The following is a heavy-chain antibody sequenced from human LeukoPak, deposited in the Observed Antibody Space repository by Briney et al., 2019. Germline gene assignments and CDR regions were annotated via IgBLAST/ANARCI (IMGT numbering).Heavy chain of an antibody. CDR3: AKVGLGNWYFDL. CDR2: ISDSGAGT. CDR1: GFTFSSYA. J-gene: IGHJ2*01. V-gene: IGHV3-23*01. Sequence: GGSLRLSCAASGFTFSSYAMSWVRQAPGKGLEWVSAISDSGAGTYYADSVKGRFTISRDNSKNTLYLQMNSLRAEDTAIYYCAKVGLGNWYFDLWGRGTLVTVSS. D-gene: IGHD6-19*01.